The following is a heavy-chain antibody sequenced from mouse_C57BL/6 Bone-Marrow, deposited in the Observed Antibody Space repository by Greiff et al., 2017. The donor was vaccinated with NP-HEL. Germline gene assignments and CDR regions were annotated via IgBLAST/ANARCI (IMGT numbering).Heavy chain of an antibody. Sequence: EVQLQQSGPELVKPGASVKISCKASGYTFTDYYMNWVKQSHGKSLEWIGDINPNNGGTSYNQKFKGKATLTVDKSSSTAYMELRSLTSEDSAVYYCARGVWLDYWGQGTTLTVSS. V-gene: IGHV1-26*01. CDR3: ARGVWLDY. CDR2: INPNNGGT. J-gene: IGHJ2*01. CDR1: GYTFTDYY.